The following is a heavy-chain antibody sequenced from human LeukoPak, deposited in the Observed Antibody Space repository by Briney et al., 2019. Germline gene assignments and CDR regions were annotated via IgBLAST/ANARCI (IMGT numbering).Heavy chain of an antibody. Sequence: SETLSLTCTVSGGSISSYYWSWIRQPPGKGLEWIGYIYYSGSTNHNPSLKSRVTISVDTSKNQFSLKLSSVTAADTAVYYCARDTRAYYYYGMDVWGQGTTVTVSS. V-gene: IGHV4-59*01. CDR1: GGSISSYY. CDR3: ARDTRAYYYYGMDV. CDR2: IYYSGST. J-gene: IGHJ6*02.